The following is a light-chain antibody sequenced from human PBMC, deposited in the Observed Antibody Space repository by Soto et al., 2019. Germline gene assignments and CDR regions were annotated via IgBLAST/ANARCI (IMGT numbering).Light chain of an antibody. CDR3: QQYGSSPIT. CDR2: GAS. Sequence: EIVFTQSPGTLSLSPGESATLSCRASQSVSSRVAWYQQKPGQAPRLLISGASSRATGIPDRFSGRGSATDVTLTISRLQHEDFALYYCQQYGSSPITVGQGTRLET. CDR1: QSVSSR. V-gene: IGKV3-20*01. J-gene: IGKJ5*01.